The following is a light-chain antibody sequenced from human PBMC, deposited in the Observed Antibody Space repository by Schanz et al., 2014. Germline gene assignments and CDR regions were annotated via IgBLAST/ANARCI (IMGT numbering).Light chain of an antibody. CDR1: QRVSSY. Sequence: EIVLTQSPATLSLSPGERATLSCRASQRVSSYLAWYQQKPGQAPRLLIYGASSRATGIPDRFSGSGSGTDFTLTISRLEPEDFAVYYCQQYGSSPWTFGQGTKVEVK. V-gene: IGKV3-20*01. J-gene: IGKJ1*01. CDR2: GAS. CDR3: QQYGSSPWT.